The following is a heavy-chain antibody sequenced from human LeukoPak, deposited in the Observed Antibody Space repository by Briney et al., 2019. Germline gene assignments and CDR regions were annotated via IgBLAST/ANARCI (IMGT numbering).Heavy chain of an antibody. Sequence: GGSLRLSCAASGVTFTDYWMHWVRQAPGKGLVWGSRIRGDGSSTDYADSVKGRFTISRDNAKNTLYLQMNTLRAEDTAIYSCTRSGPFDYWGRGILVTVSS. D-gene: IGHD1-26*01. J-gene: IGHJ4*02. V-gene: IGHV3-74*01. CDR3: TRSGPFDY. CDR2: IRGDGSST. CDR1: GVTFTDYW.